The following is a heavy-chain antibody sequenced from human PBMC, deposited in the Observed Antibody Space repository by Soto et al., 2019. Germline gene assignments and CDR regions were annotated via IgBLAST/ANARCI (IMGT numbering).Heavy chain of an antibody. CDR2: INPNSGGK. Sequence: ASVKVSCKASGYTFTGYYIHWVRQAPGQALEWMGWINPNSGGKNYAQKFQGWVTMTRDTSISTAYMELSRLRSDDTAVYYCARDGGCYSTSCYSFDPWGQGTLVTVSS. CDR3: ARDGGCYSTSCYSFDP. J-gene: IGHJ5*02. V-gene: IGHV1-2*04. D-gene: IGHD2-2*01. CDR1: GYTFTGYY.